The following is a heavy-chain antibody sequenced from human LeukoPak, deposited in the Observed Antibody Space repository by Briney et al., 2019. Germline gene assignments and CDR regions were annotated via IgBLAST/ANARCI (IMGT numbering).Heavy chain of an antibody. CDR3: ARGGTEASSGDY. J-gene: IGHJ4*02. CDR1: GYTFTAYF. CDR2: INPSSGGT. Sequence: ASVKVSCKASGYTFTAYFMHWVRQAPGQGLEWMGRINPSSGGTNYAQKSQGRVTMTRDTSITTAYMDLSRLTYDDTAVYYCARGGTEASSGDYWGQGTLVTVSS. D-gene: IGHD3-10*01. V-gene: IGHV1-2*06.